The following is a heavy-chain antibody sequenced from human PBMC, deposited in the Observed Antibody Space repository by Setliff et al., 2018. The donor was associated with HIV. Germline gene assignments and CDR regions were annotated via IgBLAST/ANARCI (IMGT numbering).Heavy chain of an antibody. J-gene: IGHJ3*02. CDR3: TREKGYAFDI. D-gene: IGHD5-18*01. V-gene: IGHV3-49*04. CDR2: IRSKAYGGTP. Sequence: GGSLRLSCTASGFTFGDYAMSWVRQAPGKGLEWVGFIRSKAYGGTPEYAASVKDRFTVSRDDSKSIAYLQINSLKTEDTAVYYCTREKGYAFDIWGQGTMVTVSS. CDR1: GFTFGDYA.